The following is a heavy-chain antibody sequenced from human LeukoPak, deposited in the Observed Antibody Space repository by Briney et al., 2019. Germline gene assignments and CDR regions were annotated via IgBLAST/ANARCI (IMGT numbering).Heavy chain of an antibody. J-gene: IGHJ5*02. Sequence: SETLSLTCTVSGGSISSSSYYWGWIRQPPGKGLEWIGSIYYSGSTYYNPSLKSRVTISVDTSKNQFSLKLSSVTAADTAVYYCARGTDIAVVVAASTFDPWGQGTLVTVSS. CDR1: GGSISSSSYY. V-gene: IGHV4-39*01. CDR3: ARGTDIAVVVAASTFDP. CDR2: IYYSGST. D-gene: IGHD2-15*01.